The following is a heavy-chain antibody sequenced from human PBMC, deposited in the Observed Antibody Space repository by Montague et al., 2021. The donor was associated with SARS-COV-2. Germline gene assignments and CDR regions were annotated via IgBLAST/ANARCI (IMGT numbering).Heavy chain of an antibody. CDR1: GGSISSSSYY. J-gene: IGHJ4*02. D-gene: IGHD6-19*01. Sequence: SETRSLTCTVSGGSISSSSYYWGWIRQPPGEGLEWIGSIYYSGSTYYNPSLKSRVAISIDTSENQFSLKLSSVTAADTAVYYCARGNRIAVAGTDFDYWGQGTLVTVSS. V-gene: IGHV4-39*07. CDR2: IYYSGST. CDR3: ARGNRIAVAGTDFDY.